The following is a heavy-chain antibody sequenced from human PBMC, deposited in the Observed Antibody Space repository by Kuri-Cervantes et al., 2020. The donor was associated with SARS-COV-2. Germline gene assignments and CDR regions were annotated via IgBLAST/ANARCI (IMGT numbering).Heavy chain of an antibody. CDR2: ISAYNGNT. D-gene: IGHD4-23*01. CDR1: GYPFTTYG. Sequence: ASVKVSCKASGYPFTTYGISWVRQAPGQGLEWMGWISAYNGNTNYAQKLQGRATMTTDTSTSTAYMELRSLRSDDTAVYYCAISVVTRGFYFDYWGQGTLVTVSS. V-gene: IGHV1-18*01. J-gene: IGHJ4*02. CDR3: AISVVTRGFYFDY.